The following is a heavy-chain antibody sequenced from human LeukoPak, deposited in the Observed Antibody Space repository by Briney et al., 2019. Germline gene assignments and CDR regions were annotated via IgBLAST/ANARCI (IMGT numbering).Heavy chain of an antibody. D-gene: IGHD3-22*01. J-gene: IGHJ4*02. Sequence: GGSLRLSCAASGFTFSSYWMSWVRQAPGKGLEWVSSISSSSSYIYYADSVKGRFTISRDNAKNSLYLQMNSLRAEDTAVYYCARDSDYYDSSGYYFFDYWGQGTLVTVSS. CDR2: ISSSSSYI. V-gene: IGHV3-21*01. CDR3: ARDSDYYDSSGYYFFDY. CDR1: GFTFSSYW.